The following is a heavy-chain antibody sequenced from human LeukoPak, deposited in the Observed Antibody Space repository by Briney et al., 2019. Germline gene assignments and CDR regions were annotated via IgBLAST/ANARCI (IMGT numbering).Heavy chain of an antibody. V-gene: IGHV3-23*01. CDR2: ISHSGDRT. J-gene: IGHJ4*02. CDR1: GFTFSTYA. CDR3: AKDGSSWSPSNYFDS. D-gene: IGHD6-13*01. Sequence: PGGALRLSCAASGFTFSTYAMSWVRQAPGKGLEWVSVISHSGDRTNYADSVKGRSTISRDNYGNTLYLQMNSVRADDTAVYYCAKDGSSWSPSNYFDSWGQGSLVTVSS.